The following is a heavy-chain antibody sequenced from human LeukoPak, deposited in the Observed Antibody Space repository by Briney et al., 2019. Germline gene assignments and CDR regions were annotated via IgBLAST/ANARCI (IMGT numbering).Heavy chain of an antibody. J-gene: IGHJ4*02. CDR1: GGSVSSGSYY. CDR3: ARVRKSSVGWDLYYFDY. Sequence: PSETLSLTCTVSGGSVSSGSYYWSWIRQPPGKGLEWIGYIYYSGSTNYNPSLKSRVTISVDTSKNQFSLKPSSVTAADTAVYYCARVRKSSVGWDLYYFDYWGQGTLVTVST. V-gene: IGHV4-61*01. D-gene: IGHD6-19*01. CDR2: IYYSGST.